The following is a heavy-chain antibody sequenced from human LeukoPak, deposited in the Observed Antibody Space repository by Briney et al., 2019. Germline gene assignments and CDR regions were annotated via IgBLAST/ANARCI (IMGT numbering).Heavy chain of an antibody. CDR3: AKGLQWELPFDY. D-gene: IGHD1-26*01. V-gene: IGHV3-48*01. CDR2: ISSSSSTI. J-gene: IGHJ4*02. Sequence: GGSLRLSCAASGFTFSSYSMNWVRQAPGKGLEWVSYISSSSSTIYYAGSVKGRFTISRDNSKNTLYVQMNSLRAEDTAVYSCAKGLQWELPFDYWGQGTLVTVSS. CDR1: GFTFSSYS.